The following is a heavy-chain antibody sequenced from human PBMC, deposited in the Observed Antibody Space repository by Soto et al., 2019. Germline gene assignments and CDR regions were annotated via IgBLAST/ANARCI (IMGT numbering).Heavy chain of an antibody. V-gene: IGHV1-3*01. J-gene: IGHJ6*02. CDR3: ASPPPEGGAAPGYYYYGLDV. Sequence: GASVKVSCKASGYTFTSYAMHWVRQAPGQRLEWMGGINPSYDKAKYAQKFQGRVTITADESTSTAYMELSSLRSEDTAVYYCASPPPEGGAAPGYYYYGLDVWGQGTTVNVSS. CDR2: INPSYDKA. CDR1: GYTFTSYA. D-gene: IGHD6-13*01.